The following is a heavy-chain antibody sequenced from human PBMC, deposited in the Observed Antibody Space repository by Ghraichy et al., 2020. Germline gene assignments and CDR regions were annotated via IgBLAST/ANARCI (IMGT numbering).Heavy chain of an antibody. CDR3: AKRLVSGTTRHFDY. CDR1: GFTFSAYG. CDR2: FGQSGNT. D-gene: IGHD1-20*01. J-gene: IGHJ4*02. Sequence: GGSLRLSCAASGFTFSAYGMSWVRQAPGKGLEWVSTFGQSGNTYYADSVKGRFIISRDNSKNTLYLQMNSLRAEDTAVYYCAKRLVSGTTRHFDYWGQGTLVTVSS. V-gene: IGHV3-23*01.